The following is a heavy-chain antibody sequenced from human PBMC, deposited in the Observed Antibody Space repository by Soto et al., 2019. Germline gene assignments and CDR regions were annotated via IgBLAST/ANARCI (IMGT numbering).Heavy chain of an antibody. V-gene: IGHV1-18*04. J-gene: IGHJ2*01. CDR1: RYTFTKYF. D-gene: IGHD2-2*02. CDR2: ISAYNGNT. CDR3: ARVFIPRYFDL. Sequence: ASVQVSCKASRYTFTKYFTRWVRQAPGQGLEWMGWISAYNGNTNYAQKLQGRVTMTTDTSTSTAYMELRSLRSDDTAVYYCARVFIPRYFDLWGRGTLVTVSS.